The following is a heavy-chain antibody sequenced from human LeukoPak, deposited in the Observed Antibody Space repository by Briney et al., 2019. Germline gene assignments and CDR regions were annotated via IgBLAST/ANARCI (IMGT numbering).Heavy chain of an antibody. CDR1: GYTFTSYY. Sequence: ASVKVSCKASGYTFTSYYMHWVRQAPGQGLEWMGIINPSGGGTSYAQKFQGRVTMTRDTSTSTVYMELSSLRSEDTAAYYCARRDSSGYLLHDYWGQGTLVTVSS. CDR3: ARRDSSGYLLHDY. D-gene: IGHD3-22*01. V-gene: IGHV1-46*01. J-gene: IGHJ4*02. CDR2: INPSGGGT.